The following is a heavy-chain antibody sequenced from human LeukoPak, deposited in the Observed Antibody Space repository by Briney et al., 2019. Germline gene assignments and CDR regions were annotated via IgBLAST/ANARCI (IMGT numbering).Heavy chain of an antibody. J-gene: IGHJ4*02. V-gene: IGHV4-4*09. CDR2: IYTSGST. Sequence: SETLSLTCTVSGGSISSYYWSWIRQPPGKGLEWIGYIYTSGSTNYNSSLKSRVTISVDTSKNQFSLKLSSVTAADTAVYYCARSIPCSSTSCYRRYYFDYWGQGTLVTVSS. CDR3: ARSIPCSSTSCYRRYYFDY. CDR1: GGSISSYY. D-gene: IGHD2-2*01.